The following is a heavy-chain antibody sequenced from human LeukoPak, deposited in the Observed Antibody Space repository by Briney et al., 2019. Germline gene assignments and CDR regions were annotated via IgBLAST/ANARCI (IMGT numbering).Heavy chain of an antibody. V-gene: IGHV1-8*01. CDR1: GYTFTSYD. CDR2: MNPNSGNT. J-gene: IGHJ5*02. CDR3: ARDPGDPDYYDSSGYLNWFDP. Sequence: ASVKVSCKASGYTFTSYDINWVRQATGQGLEWMGWMNPNSGNTGYAQKLQGRVTMTTDTSTSTAYMELRSLRSDDTAVYYCARDPGDPDYYDSSGYLNWFDPWGQGTLVTVSS. D-gene: IGHD3-22*01.